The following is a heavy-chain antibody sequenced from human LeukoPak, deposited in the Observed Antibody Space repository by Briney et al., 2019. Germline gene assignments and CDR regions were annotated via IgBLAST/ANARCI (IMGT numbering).Heavy chain of an antibody. CDR2: VRERPNSYTT. V-gene: IGHV3-72*01. CDR3: TTDDFYDSN. Sequence: GGSLILSCAASGFTFSDHYMDWVRQAPGQGLEWVGRVRERPNSYTTEYAASVKGRFTVSRDDSKNSLYLQMNSLKIEDTAVYYCTTDDFYDSNWGQGTLVTVSS. J-gene: IGHJ4*02. CDR1: GFTFSDHY. D-gene: IGHD3-10*01.